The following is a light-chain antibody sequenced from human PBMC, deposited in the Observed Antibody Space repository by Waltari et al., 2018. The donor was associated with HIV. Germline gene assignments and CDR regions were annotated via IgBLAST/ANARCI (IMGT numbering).Light chain of an antibody. CDR1: SSDIGSYNL. CDR3: CSFAGSTSWV. V-gene: IGLV2-23*02. Sequence: LTQPASVSGSPGQSITFSCTGTSSDIGSYNLVSWYQQHPGKAPRLMIYEVTKRPSGVSYRLSGSKSGNTASLTISGLQAEDEADYYCCSFAGSTSWVFGGGTKLTVL. J-gene: IGLJ3*02. CDR2: EVT.